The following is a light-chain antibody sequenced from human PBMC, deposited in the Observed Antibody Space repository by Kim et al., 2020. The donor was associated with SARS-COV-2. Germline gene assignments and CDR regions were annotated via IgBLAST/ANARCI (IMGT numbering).Light chain of an antibody. CDR1: HDISNY. J-gene: IGKJ4*01. CDR3: QQFDTLPLT. V-gene: IGKV1-33*01. Sequence: DIQMTQSPSSLSASVGDRVTITCQASHDISNYLNWYQQKPGKAPKLVIYDTSNLETGVPSRFSGSGSGTDFIFTISSLQPEDIATYYCQQFDTLPLTFGGGTKVDIK. CDR2: DTS.